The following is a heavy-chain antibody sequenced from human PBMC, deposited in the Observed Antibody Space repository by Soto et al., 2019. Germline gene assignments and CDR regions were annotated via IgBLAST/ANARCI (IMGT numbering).Heavy chain of an antibody. V-gene: IGHV1-46*01. CDR2: INPSGGST. CDR1: GYTFTSYY. CDR3: ARDRGGSYGDYYYYGMDV. J-gene: IGHJ6*02. Sequence: ASVKVSCKASGYTFTSYYMHWVRQAPGQGFEWMGIINPSGGSTSYAQKFQGRVTMTRDTSTSTVYMELSSLRSEDTAVYYCARDRGGSYGDYYYYGMDVWGQGTTVTVSS. D-gene: IGHD5-18*01.